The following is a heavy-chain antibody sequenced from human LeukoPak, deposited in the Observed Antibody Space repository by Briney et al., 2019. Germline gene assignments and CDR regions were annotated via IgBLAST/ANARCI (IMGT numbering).Heavy chain of an antibody. CDR2: ISSSSSYI. D-gene: IGHD2-15*01. V-gene: IGHV3-21*01. J-gene: IGHJ6*04. Sequence: GGSLRLSCAASGFTFSSYSMNWVRQAPEKGLEWVSSISSSSSYIYYADSVKGRFTISGDNAKNSLYLQMNSLRAEDTAVYYCARARIYCSGGSCFDYYYYGMDVWGKGTTVTVSS. CDR1: GFTFSSYS. CDR3: ARARIYCSGGSCFDYYYYGMDV.